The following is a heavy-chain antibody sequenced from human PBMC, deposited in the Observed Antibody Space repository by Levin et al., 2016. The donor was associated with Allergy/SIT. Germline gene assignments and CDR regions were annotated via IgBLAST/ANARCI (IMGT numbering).Heavy chain of an antibody. CDR3: ARFKWELRYFDY. J-gene: IGHJ4*02. CDR2: IYYSGST. V-gene: IGHV4-59*01. D-gene: IGHD1-26*01. Sequence: WIRQPPGKGLEWIGYIYYSGSTNYNPSLESRVTISVDTSKNQFSLKLSSVTAADTAVYYCARFKWELRYFDYWGQGTLVTVSS.